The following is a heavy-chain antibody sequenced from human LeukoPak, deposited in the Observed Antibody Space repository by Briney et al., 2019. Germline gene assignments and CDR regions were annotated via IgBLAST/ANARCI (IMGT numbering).Heavy chain of an antibody. V-gene: IGHV1-2*02. D-gene: IGHD6-13*01. CDR2: INPNSGGT. Sequence: ASVKVSCKASGYTFTSYAMNWVRQAPGQGLEWMGWINPNSGGTNYAQKFQGRVTMTRDTSISTAYMELSRLRSDDTAVYYCARDRAVAAAGPSYFDYWGQGTLVTVPS. CDR1: GYTFTSYA. CDR3: ARDRAVAAAGPSYFDY. J-gene: IGHJ4*02.